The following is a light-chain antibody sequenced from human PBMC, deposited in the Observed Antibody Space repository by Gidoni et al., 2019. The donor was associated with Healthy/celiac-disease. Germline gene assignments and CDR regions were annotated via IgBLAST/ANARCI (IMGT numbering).Light chain of an antibody. V-gene: IGLV2-14*01. CDR2: EVS. CDR3: SSYTSSSTLVYV. Sequence: QSALTQPASVSGSPGQSIPISCTGTSSDVGGYNYVSWYQQHPGKAPQLMIYEVSNRPSGVSNRFSGSKSGNTASLTISGLQAEDEADYYCSSYTSSSTLVYVFGTGTKVTVL. J-gene: IGLJ1*01. CDR1: SSDVGGYNY.